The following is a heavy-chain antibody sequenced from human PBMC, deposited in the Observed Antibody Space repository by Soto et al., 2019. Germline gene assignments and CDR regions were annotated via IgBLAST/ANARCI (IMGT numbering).Heavy chain of an antibody. CDR2: IYYSGST. Sequence: SDTLSITFTVSGGSISSYYCSWILQPPGKGLEWIGYIYYSGSTNYNPSLKSRVTISVDTSKNQFSLKLSSVTAADTAVYYCARGISSGWLPLDYWGQGTLVTVS. CDR1: GGSISSYY. V-gene: IGHV4-59*01. D-gene: IGHD6-19*01. J-gene: IGHJ4*02. CDR3: ARGISSGWLPLDY.